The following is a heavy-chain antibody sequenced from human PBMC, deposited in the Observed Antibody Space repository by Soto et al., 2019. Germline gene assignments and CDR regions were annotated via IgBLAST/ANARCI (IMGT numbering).Heavy chain of an antibody. Sequence: PGGSLRLSCAASGFTFSSYGMHWVRQAPGKGLEWVAVISYDGSNIYYADSVKGRFTISRDNSKNTLYLQMNSLRAEDTAVYYCAKDMGYYDSSGYLDYWGQGTLVTVSS. CDR2: ISYDGSNI. CDR3: AKDMGYYDSSGYLDY. J-gene: IGHJ4*02. V-gene: IGHV3-30*18. CDR1: GFTFSSYG. D-gene: IGHD3-22*01.